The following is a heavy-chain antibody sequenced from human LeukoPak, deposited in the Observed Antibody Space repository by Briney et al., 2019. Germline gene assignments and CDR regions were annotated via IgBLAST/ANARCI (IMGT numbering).Heavy chain of an antibody. J-gene: IGHJ4*02. V-gene: IGHV3-48*01. D-gene: IGHD1-7*01. CDR1: GFTFSSNS. Sequence: GGSLRLSCAASGFTFSSNSMNWVRQAPGTGLEWVSYISSSSGTIYYADSVKGRFTISRDNAKNSLYLQMNSLRAEDTAVYYCPLELGEGFDYWGQGTLVTVSS. CDR3: PLELGEGFDY. CDR2: ISSSSGTI.